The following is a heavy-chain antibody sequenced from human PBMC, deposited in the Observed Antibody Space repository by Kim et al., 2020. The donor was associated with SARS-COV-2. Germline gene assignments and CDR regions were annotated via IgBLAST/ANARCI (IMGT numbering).Heavy chain of an antibody. CDR2: IYYSGST. J-gene: IGHJ4*02. Sequence: SETLSLTCTVSGGSISSSSYYWGWIRQPPGKGLEWIGSIYYSGSTYYNPSLKSRVTISVDTSKNQFSLKLSSVTAADTAVYYCASGKPLDYGDYFGDPHTYYFDYWGQGTLVTVSS. V-gene: IGHV4-39*07. D-gene: IGHD4-17*01. CDR1: GGSISSSSYY. CDR3: ASGKPLDYGDYFGDPHTYYFDY.